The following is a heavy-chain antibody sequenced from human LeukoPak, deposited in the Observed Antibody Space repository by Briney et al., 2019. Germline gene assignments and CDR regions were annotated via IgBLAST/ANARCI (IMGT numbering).Heavy chain of an antibody. V-gene: IGHV3-30*18. CDR3: AKDSGGFGELGYFGY. CDR2: ISYDGSNK. J-gene: IGHJ4*02. Sequence: GRSLRLSCAASGFTFSSYGMHWVRQAPGKGLEGVAVISYDGSNKYYADSVKGRFTISRDNSKNTLYLQMNSLRAEDTAVYYCAKDSGGFGELGYFGYWGQGTLVTVSS. CDR1: GFTFSSYG. D-gene: IGHD3-10*01.